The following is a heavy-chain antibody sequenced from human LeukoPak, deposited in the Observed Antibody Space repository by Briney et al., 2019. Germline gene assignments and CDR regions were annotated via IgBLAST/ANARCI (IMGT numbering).Heavy chain of an antibody. CDR1: GYTFTSYD. CDR3: ARKRIAAAARGDWFDP. J-gene: IGHJ5*02. CDR2: MNPNSGNT. Sequence: ASVKVSCKVSGYTFTSYDINWVRQATGQGLEWMGWMNPNSGNTGYAQKFQGRVTMTRNTSISTAYMELSSLRSEDTAVYYCARKRIAAAARGDWFDPWGQGTLVTVSS. D-gene: IGHD6-13*01. V-gene: IGHV1-8*01.